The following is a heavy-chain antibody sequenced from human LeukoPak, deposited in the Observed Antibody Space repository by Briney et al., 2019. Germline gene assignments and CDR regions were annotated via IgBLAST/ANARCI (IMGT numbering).Heavy chain of an antibody. CDR2: ISSSSSYI. Sequence: GGSLRLSCAASGFTFSSYSMNWVRQAPGKGLEWVSSISSSSSYIYYADSVKGRFTISRDNAKNSLYLQMNSLRAEDTAVYYCARAPREYSSSWYYPYWGQGTLVTVSS. J-gene: IGHJ4*02. D-gene: IGHD6-13*01. CDR3: ARAPREYSSSWYYPY. V-gene: IGHV3-21*01. CDR1: GFTFSSYS.